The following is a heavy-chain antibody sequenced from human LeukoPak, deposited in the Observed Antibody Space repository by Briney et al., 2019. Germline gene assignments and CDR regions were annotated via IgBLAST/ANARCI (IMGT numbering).Heavy chain of an antibody. CDR2: INWDSKSI. D-gene: IGHD1-26*01. J-gene: IGHJ4*02. CDR1: GFTFDDYG. Sequence: GGSLRLSCAASGFTFDDYGMSWVRQAPGKGLEWVSGINWDSKSIYYADSVKGRFVTSRDNGKNSLYLEMNNLRPDDTALYFCSKAYSGSSWDRFDSWGQGALVTVSS. V-gene: IGHV3-20*04. CDR3: SKAYSGSSWDRFDS.